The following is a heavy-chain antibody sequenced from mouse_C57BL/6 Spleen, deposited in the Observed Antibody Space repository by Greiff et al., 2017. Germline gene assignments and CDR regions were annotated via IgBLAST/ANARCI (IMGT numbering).Heavy chain of an antibody. J-gene: IGHJ1*03. CDR1: GYSITSGYY. Sequence: EVQLQESGPGLVKPSQSLSLTCSVTGYSITSGYYWNWIRQFPGNKLEWMGYISYDGSNNYNPSLKNRISITRDTSKNQFFLKLNSVTTEDTATYYCAREGEGYFDVWGTGTTVTVSS. CDR2: ISYDGSN. CDR3: AREGEGYFDV. V-gene: IGHV3-6*01.